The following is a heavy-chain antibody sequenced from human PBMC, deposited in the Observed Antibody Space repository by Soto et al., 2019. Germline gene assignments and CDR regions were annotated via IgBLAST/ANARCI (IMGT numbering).Heavy chain of an antibody. Sequence: ASVKVSCKASGGTFSSYAINWVRQDPGQGLEWMGGIIPIFGTTNYAQKFQDRVTITADESTSTAYMELSSLRSEDTAVYYCARGDTFYYDSSGYLTGEYFQVWGQGTLVTVSS. J-gene: IGHJ1*01. CDR3: ARGDTFYYDSSGYLTGEYFQV. V-gene: IGHV1-69*13. CDR1: GGTFSSYA. CDR2: IIPIFGTT. D-gene: IGHD3-22*01.